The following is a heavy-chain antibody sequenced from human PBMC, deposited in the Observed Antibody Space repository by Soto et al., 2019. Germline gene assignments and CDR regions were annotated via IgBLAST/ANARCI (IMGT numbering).Heavy chain of an antibody. D-gene: IGHD6-6*01. CDR1: GESISSDGYY. V-gene: IGHV4-31*11. CDR2: IYDTESA. Sequence: QVQLQESGPGLVKPSQTLSLTCGVSGESISSDGYYWSWIRHLPGKGLEWIGYIYDTESAYYNPSLKSRVSISMDTSENHFAMRLTSVTAADSAVYYCARASSSSSAADYWGQGLQVTVSS. CDR3: ARASSSSSAADY. J-gene: IGHJ4*02.